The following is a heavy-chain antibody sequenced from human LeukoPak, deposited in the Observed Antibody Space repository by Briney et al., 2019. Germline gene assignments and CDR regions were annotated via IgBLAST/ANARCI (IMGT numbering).Heavy chain of an antibody. D-gene: IGHD6-19*01. CDR1: GFTFSNYA. V-gene: IGHV3-23*01. J-gene: IGHJ4*02. CDR2: VGGSDTNT. Sequence: PGGSLRLSCAASGFTFSNYAMSWVRQAPGRGLEWVSTVGGSDTNTYYADSVKGRFTVSRDNSKNTLYLQMNSLTAEDTAVYYCAKRHSSGWYYFDYWGQGTLVTVSS. CDR3: AKRHSSGWYYFDY.